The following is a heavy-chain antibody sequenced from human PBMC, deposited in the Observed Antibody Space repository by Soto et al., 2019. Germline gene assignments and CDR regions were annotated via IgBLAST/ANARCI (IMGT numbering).Heavy chain of an antibody. CDR3: GRDWVWFGAHPIDN. Sequence: QVQVVESGGGVVQPGRSLRLSCAASGFTFSNYGMHWVRQAPGKGLDWVAVISYDGSIEYYSESVKGRFTKSRDNSENTVYLQMNSLRTEDTAVYFCGRDWVWFGAHPIDNWGQGTLVTVSS. CDR1: GFTFSNYG. CDR2: ISYDGSIE. D-gene: IGHD3-10*01. J-gene: IGHJ4*02. V-gene: IGHV3-30*03.